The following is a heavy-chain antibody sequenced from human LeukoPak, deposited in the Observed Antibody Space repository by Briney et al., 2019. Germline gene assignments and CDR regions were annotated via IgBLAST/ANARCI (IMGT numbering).Heavy chain of an antibody. CDR2: IYPDDSDT. Sequence: GESLKISCKASGYSFTSYWIGWVRQMPGKGLEWMGIIYPDDSDTRYSPSFQCPVTISADKSISTAYLLWSSLKASDTAMYYCARRVDTTMADYWGQGSLVTVSS. J-gene: IGHJ4*02. V-gene: IGHV5-51*01. CDR3: ARRVDTTMADY. D-gene: IGHD5-18*01. CDR1: GYSFTSYW.